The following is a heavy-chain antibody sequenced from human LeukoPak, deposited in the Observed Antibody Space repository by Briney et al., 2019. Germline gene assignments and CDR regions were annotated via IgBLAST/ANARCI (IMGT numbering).Heavy chain of an antibody. V-gene: IGHV3-23*01. J-gene: IGHJ4*02. Sequence: PGGSLRLSCVASGITFNTYDMNGVRQAPGKGLEWVSGISVTGDTVYADAVKGRFTITRDNSKNTLHQGMNSLTVEDTAVYYCATVPWQQLWRQWGQGTLVTVSS. CDR2: ISVTGDT. CDR3: ATVPWQQLWRQ. D-gene: IGHD1-1*01. CDR1: GITFNTYD.